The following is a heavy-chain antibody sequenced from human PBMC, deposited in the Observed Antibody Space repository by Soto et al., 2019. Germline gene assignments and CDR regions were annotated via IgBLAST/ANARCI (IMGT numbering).Heavy chain of an antibody. Sequence: SETLSLTCAVHGGSFSCFCWTWTRQSPGKGLEWIGEINHSGRTNLNPSLKSRVTISVDTSKKQFSLNLSSVTAADTAVYYCARGSYYYDNSGYLHWGQGTLVTVSS. V-gene: IGHV4-34*01. CDR3: ARGSYYYDNSGYLH. CDR2: INHSGRT. J-gene: IGHJ4*02. CDR1: GGSFSCFC. D-gene: IGHD3-22*01.